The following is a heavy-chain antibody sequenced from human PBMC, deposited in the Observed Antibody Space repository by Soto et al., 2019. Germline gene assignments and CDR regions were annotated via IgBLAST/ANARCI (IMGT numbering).Heavy chain of an antibody. Sequence: EVHLVESGGGLVKPGGSLRLSCAASGFTFSTYTMNWVRQAPGKGLEWVSSISSNSNYIYYADSVKGRFTISRDNAKNSLYLQMNSLRVEDTAGYYCARGYGSGDYWGQGTLVTVSS. V-gene: IGHV3-21*01. CDR2: ISSNSNYI. CDR1: GFTFSTYT. CDR3: ARGYGSGDY. D-gene: IGHD3-10*01. J-gene: IGHJ4*02.